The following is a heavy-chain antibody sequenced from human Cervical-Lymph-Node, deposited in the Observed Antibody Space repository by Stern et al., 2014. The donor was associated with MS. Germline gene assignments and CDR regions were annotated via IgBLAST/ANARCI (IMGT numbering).Heavy chain of an antibody. D-gene: IGHD3-3*01. V-gene: IGHV1-2*02. CDR3: ATAEYDFWSGAPEQFHLDQ. CDR2: LNSKTGAT. Sequence: QVQLGQSGAEVKQPGASVKVSCKASGYSSSDYFMHWVRQAPRQGLEWMGWLNSKTGATHYAPKFQGRVSMTGDKSISTAYLELRGLTSDDTAVYYCATAEYDFWSGAPEQFHLDQWGQGTRVTASS. CDR1: GYSSSDYF. J-gene: IGHJ4*02.